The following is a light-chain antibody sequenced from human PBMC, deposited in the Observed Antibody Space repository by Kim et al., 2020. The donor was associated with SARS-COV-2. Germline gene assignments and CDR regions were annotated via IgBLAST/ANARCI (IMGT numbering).Light chain of an antibody. Sequence: PGERATLSCRASQSISSTLVAWYQQKLGQAPRLLIFAASSRAAGTPDRFSGSGSGTDFTLTISRVEPDDFAVYYCQQFSTSPPAYTFGQGTKLEI. CDR1: QSISSTL. CDR3: QQFSTSPPAYT. J-gene: IGKJ2*01. V-gene: IGKV3-20*01. CDR2: AAS.